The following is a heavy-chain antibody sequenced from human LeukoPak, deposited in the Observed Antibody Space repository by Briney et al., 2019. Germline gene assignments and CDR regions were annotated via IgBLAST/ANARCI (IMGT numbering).Heavy chain of an antibody. CDR2: ISSRSSTI. CDR3: ARGEDY. J-gene: IGHJ4*02. Sequence: GGSLRLSCVASGFTFHFYSMTWVRQAPGMGLEWVSYISSRSSTIYYTDSVKGRFTVSRDNAKNSLNLQMTSLRDEDTAVYYCARGEDYWGQGTLVTVSS. CDR1: GFTFHFYS. V-gene: IGHV3-48*02.